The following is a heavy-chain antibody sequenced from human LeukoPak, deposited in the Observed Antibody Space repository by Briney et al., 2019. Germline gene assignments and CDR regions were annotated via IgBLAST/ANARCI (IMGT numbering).Heavy chain of an antibody. Sequence: GGSLRLSCAASGFTVSSNYMSWVRQAPGKGLEWVSVIYSGGSTYYAESVKGRFTISRDNSKNTLYLQMNSLRAEDTAVYYCARDMGSFGMDVWGKGTTVTVSS. V-gene: IGHV3-53*01. CDR2: IYSGGST. J-gene: IGHJ6*04. D-gene: IGHD3-10*01. CDR1: GFTVSSNY. CDR3: ARDMGSFGMDV.